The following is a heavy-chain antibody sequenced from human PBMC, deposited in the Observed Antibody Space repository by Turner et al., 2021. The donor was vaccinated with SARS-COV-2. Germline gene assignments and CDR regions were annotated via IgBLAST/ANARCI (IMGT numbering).Heavy chain of an antibody. CDR1: GYTLTELS. V-gene: IGHV1-24*01. D-gene: IGHD2-21*02. J-gene: IGHJ4*02. CDR3: TTGYAYCGGDCSIHY. Sequence: QVQLVQSGAAVKKTGASVKVSCKVSGYTLTELSMHWVRQAPGKGLEWMGGFDPEDGETIYAQKFQGRVTMTEDTSTDTAYMELSSLRSEDTAVYYCTTGYAYCGGDCSIHYWGQGTLVTVSS. CDR2: FDPEDGET.